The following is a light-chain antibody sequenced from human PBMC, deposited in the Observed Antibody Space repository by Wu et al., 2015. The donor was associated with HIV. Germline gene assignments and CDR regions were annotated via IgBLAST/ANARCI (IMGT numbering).Light chain of an antibody. J-gene: IGKJ5*01. CDR1: QSVNNF. CDR2: AAS. CDR3: QESFNTPPA. Sequence: DIQMTQSPSSLSASVGDTVTITCRASQSVNNFLNWYQQKPGKAPKLLVSAASSSHSEAPPRFAGSGSGTDFTLTINSLQPEDFATYFCQESFNTPPAFGQGTRVEIK. V-gene: IGKV1-39*01.